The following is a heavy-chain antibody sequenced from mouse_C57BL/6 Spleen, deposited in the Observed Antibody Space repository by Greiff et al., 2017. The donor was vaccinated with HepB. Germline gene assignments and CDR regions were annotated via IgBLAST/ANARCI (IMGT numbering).Heavy chain of an antibody. V-gene: IGHV5-4*01. D-gene: IGHD1-1*01. CDR3: ARGTTVVATGYFDY. J-gene: IGHJ2*01. CDR1: GFTFSSYA. CDR2: ISDGGSYT. Sequence: EVQLVESGGGLVKPGGSLKLSCAASGFTFSSYAMSWVRQTPEKRLEWVATISDGGSYTYYPDNVKGRFTISRDNAKNNLYLQMSHLKSEDTAMYYCARGTTVVATGYFDYWGQGTTLTVSS.